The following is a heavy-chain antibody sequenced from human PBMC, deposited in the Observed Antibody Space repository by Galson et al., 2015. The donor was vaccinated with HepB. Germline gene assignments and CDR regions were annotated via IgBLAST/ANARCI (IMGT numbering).Heavy chain of an antibody. CDR3: TRLDYGMDA. CDR1: GFTFSISA. Sequence: SLRLSCAASGFTFSISAIHWVRQAPGKGLEWVGRMRTKTNRYATAYAASVKGRFSVSRDDSKNTAYLQMNSLKTEDTAIYFCTRLDYGMDAWGQGTTVTVSS. V-gene: IGHV3-73*01. J-gene: IGHJ6*02. CDR2: MRTKTNRYAT.